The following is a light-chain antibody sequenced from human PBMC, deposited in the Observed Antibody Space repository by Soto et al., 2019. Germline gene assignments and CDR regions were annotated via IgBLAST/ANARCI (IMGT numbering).Light chain of an antibody. CDR3: QSYDSSLSGWL. J-gene: IGLJ3*02. V-gene: IGLV1-40*01. Sequence: QSVLTQPPSVSGAPGQRVTISYTGSSSNIGAGYDVHWYQQLPGTAPKLLIYGNSNRPSGVTDRFSGSKSGTSASLAITGLQAEDEADYYCQSYDSSLSGWLFGGGTQLTVL. CDR2: GNS. CDR1: SSNIGAGYD.